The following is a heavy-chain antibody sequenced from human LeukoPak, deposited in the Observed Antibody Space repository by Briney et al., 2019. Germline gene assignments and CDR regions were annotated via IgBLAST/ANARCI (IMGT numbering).Heavy chain of an antibody. J-gene: IGHJ4*02. CDR1: AGTVRGYY. V-gene: IGHV4-34*01. CDR2: INHSGST. D-gene: IGHD1-26*01. CDR3: ARGRIHLKVGYFDY. Sequence: SDTLSLTCAVYAGTVRGYYWSWLRQPPGKDRERFGEINHSGSTNYNSSLKSRVTISVDTSKTQFSLKLSSVTAADTAVYYCARGRIHLKVGYFDYWGQGTLVTVSS.